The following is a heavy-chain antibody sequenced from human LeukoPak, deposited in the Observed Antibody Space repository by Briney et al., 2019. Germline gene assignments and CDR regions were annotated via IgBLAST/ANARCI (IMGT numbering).Heavy chain of an antibody. D-gene: IGHD4-23*01. CDR1: GFTFSSYD. Sequence: QTGGSLRLSCAASGFTFSSYDMHWVRQGTGKGLEWVSTIDTVGDTYYPGSVKGRFTISRENAKNSLHLQMNSLRAGDTAVYYCARVSPDYGGYFDYWGQGTLVTVSS. J-gene: IGHJ4*02. CDR2: IDTVGDT. CDR3: ARVSPDYGGYFDY. V-gene: IGHV3-13*01.